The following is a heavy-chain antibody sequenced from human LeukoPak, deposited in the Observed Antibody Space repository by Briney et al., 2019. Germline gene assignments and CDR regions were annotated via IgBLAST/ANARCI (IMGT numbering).Heavy chain of an antibody. J-gene: IGHJ4*02. CDR3: ARVESSSWYGKDYFDY. D-gene: IGHD6-13*01. CDR1: GGSISRSNYY. CDR2: IYYSGST. Sequence: SETLSLTCTVSGGSISRSNYYWGWIRQPPGKGLEWIGTIYYSGSTYYNPSLKSRVTISVDTSKNQFSLKLRSVTAADTVVYYCARVESSSWYGKDYFDYWGQGTLVTVSS. V-gene: IGHV4-39*07.